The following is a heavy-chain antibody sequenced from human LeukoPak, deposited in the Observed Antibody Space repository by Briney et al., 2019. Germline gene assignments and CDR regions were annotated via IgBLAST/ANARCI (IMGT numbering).Heavy chain of an antibody. CDR3: ARVPYYYGSGSFSY. CDR2: IYYSGGT. Sequence: SETLSLTCTVSGGSIAYTSSYWGWIRQPPGKGLEWIGSIYYSGGTYYNPSLKSRVTISVDTSKTQFSLKLSSVTAADTAVYYCARVPYYYGSGSFSYWGQGTLVTVSS. J-gene: IGHJ4*02. V-gene: IGHV4-39*07. D-gene: IGHD3-10*01. CDR1: GGSIAYTSSY.